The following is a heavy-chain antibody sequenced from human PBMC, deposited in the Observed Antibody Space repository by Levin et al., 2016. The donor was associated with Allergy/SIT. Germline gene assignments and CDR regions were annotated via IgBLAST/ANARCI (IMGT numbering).Heavy chain of an antibody. Sequence: LSLTCAASGFTFSSYSMNWVRQAPGKGLEWVSSISSSSIYIYYADSVKGRFTISRDNAKNSLYLQMNSLRAEDTAVYYCARYSTQIVGATTTIDYWGQGTLVTVSS. CDR1: GFTFSSYS. CDR3: ARYSTQIVGATTTIDY. V-gene: IGHV3-21*01. CDR2: ISSSSIYI. J-gene: IGHJ4*02. D-gene: IGHD1-26*01.